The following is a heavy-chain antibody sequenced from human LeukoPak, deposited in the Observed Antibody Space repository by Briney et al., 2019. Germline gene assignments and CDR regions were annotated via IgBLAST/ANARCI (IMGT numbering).Heavy chain of an antibody. J-gene: IGHJ3*02. V-gene: IGHV4-30-2*01. CDR2: IYHSGST. CDR3: ARGGFASAFDI. CDR1: GGSISSGGYY. Sequence: PSETLSLTCTVSGGSISSGGYYWSWIRQPPGKGLEWIGYIYHSGSTYYNPSLKSRVTISVDTSKNQFSLKLSSVTAADTAVYYCARGGFASAFDIWGQGTMVTVSS.